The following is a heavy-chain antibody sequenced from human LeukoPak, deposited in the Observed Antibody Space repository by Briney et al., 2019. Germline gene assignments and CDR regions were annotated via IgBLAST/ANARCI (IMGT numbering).Heavy chain of an antibody. V-gene: IGHV4-34*01. D-gene: IGHD3-10*01. Sequence: PSETLSLTCAVYGGSFSGYYWSWIRQPPGKGLEWIGEINHSGSTNYNPSLKSRVTISVDTSKNQFSLKLSSVTAADTAVYYCPRGVYYYGSRRWFDPWGQGTLVTVSS. CDR3: PRGVYYYGSRRWFDP. CDR1: GGSFSGYY. CDR2: INHSGST. J-gene: IGHJ5*02.